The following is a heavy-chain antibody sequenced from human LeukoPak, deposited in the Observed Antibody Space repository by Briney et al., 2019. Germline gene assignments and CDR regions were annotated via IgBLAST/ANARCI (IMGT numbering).Heavy chain of an antibody. CDR3: AGPIYEGVEQ. CDR2: IYHSGRT. CDR1: GGSISGYY. Sequence: SETLSLTCTVSGGSISGYYWSWFRQPPGKGLEWIGYIYHSGRTSYNPSLKSRVTISVDTSKNEFSLKLRFVTAADTAVYYCAGPIYEGVEQWGQGTLVTVSS. D-gene: IGHD3-3*01. V-gene: IGHV4-59*08. J-gene: IGHJ4*02.